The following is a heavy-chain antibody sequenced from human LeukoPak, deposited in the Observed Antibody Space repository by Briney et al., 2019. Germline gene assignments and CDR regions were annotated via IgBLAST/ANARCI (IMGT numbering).Heavy chain of an antibody. Sequence: EASVKVSCKASGGTLSSYAISWVRQAPGQGLEWMGGIIPIFGTANYAQKFQGRVTITADESTSTAYMELSSLRSEDTAVYYCARGRTGTTSSYFDYWGQGTLVTVSS. CDR3: ARGRTGTTSSYFDY. D-gene: IGHD1-1*01. V-gene: IGHV1-69*13. CDR1: GGTLSSYA. CDR2: IIPIFGTA. J-gene: IGHJ4*02.